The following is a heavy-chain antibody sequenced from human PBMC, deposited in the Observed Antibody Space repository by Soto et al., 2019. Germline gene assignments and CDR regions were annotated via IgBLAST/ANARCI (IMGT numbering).Heavy chain of an antibody. CDR2: IKKDGSAK. CDR3: GRGSAGYSSSSYLLEN. D-gene: IGHD6-6*01. Sequence: EVQLVESGGGLVQPGGSLRLSCAASGFTFSSYWMSWVRQAPGKWLEWVANIKKDGSAKEYVDSVKGRFTISRDNAKNSLYLQRNSLRAEDTAVYFCGRGSAGYSSSSYLLENWGQGTLVTVSS. CDR1: GFTFSSYW. J-gene: IGHJ4*02. V-gene: IGHV3-7*01.